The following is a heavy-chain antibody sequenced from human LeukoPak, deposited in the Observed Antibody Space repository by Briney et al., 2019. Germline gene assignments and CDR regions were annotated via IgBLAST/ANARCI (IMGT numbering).Heavy chain of an antibody. Sequence: GESLKISCKGSGYSFTSYWIGWVRQMPGKGLEWMGIIYPGDSDTRYSPSFQGQVTISADKSISTAYLQWSSLKASDTAMYYCARSGLRDYDFWSGYRYGTINWFDPWGQGTLVTVSS. J-gene: IGHJ5*02. V-gene: IGHV5-51*01. CDR1: GYSFTSYW. D-gene: IGHD3-3*01. CDR2: IYPGDSDT. CDR3: ARSGLRDYDFWSGYRYGTINWFDP.